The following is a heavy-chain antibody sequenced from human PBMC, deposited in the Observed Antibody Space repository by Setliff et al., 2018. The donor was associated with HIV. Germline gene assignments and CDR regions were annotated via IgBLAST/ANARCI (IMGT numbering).Heavy chain of an antibody. J-gene: IGHJ4*02. CDR1: GFNFRGYN. CDR2: ISTSSTYT. V-gene: IGHV3-21*01. Sequence: PGGSLRLSCAVSGFNFRGYNMNWVRQAPGKGLEWVSSISTSSTYTYYADSVKGRFTISRDNAKNALYLQMNSLRAEDTAVYYCATHRVGQRPWLSDFWGQGTLVTVS. D-gene: IGHD5-12*01. CDR3: ATHRVGQRPWLSDF.